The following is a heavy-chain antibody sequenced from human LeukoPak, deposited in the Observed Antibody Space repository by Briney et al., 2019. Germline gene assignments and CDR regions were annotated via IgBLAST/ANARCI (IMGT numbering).Heavy chain of an antibody. CDR1: GGSISSGDYY. V-gene: IGHV4-30-4*08. J-gene: IGHJ4*02. Sequence: SQTLSLTXTVSGGSISSGDYYWSWIRQPPGKGLEWIGYIYHSGSTYYNPSLKSRVTISVDTSKNQFSLKLSSVTAADTAVYYCAREEVVVPAAIHYWGQGTLVTVSS. CDR2: IYHSGST. CDR3: AREEVVVPAAIHY. D-gene: IGHD2-2*02.